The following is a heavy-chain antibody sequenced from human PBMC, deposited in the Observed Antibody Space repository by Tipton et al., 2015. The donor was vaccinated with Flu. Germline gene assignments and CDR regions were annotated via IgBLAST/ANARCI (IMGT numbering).Heavy chain of an antibody. D-gene: IGHD5-18*01. J-gene: IGHJ6*02. V-gene: IGHV4-59*01. CDR2: IYYSGST. Sequence: LRLSCTVSGGSISSYYWSWIRQPPGKGLEWIGYIYYSGSTNYNPSLKSRVTISVDTSKNQFSLKLSSVTAADTAVYYCARDKSGTAMAPGNYYYYYGMDVWGQGTTVTVSS. CDR3: ARDKSGTAMAPGNYYYYYGMDV. CDR1: GGSISSYY.